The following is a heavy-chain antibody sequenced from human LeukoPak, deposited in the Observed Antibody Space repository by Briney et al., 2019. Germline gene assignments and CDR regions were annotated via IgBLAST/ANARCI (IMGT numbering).Heavy chain of an antibody. CDR2: IYHSGST. CDR3: ARGRTARPSIFDY. CDR1: GYSISSGYY. D-gene: IGHD6-6*01. Sequence: SETLSLTCTVSGYSISSGYYWGWIRQPPGKGLEWIGSIYHSGSTNYNPSLKSRVTISVDTSKNQFSLKLSSVTAADTAVYYCARGRTARPSIFDYWGQGTLVTVSS. J-gene: IGHJ4*02. V-gene: IGHV4-38-2*02.